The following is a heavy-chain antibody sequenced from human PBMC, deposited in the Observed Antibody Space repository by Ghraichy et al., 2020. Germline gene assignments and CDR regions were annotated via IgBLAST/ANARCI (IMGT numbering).Heavy chain of an antibody. CDR3: TRSNGWIDY. V-gene: IGHV3-74*01. CDR1: GFTFSTYW. D-gene: IGHD6-19*01. J-gene: IGHJ4*02. CDR2: INTDGTTT. Sequence: GGSLRLSCAASGFTFSTYWMEWFRQAPGKGLVWVSHINTDGTTTHYAPSVKGRFTISRDNTKNTLYLQMSSLRADDTAVYFCTRSNGWIDYWGQGTLVTVSS.